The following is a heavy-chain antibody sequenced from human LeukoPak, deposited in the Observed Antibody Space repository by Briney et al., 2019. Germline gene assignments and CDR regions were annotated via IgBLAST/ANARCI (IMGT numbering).Heavy chain of an antibody. Sequence: PGATVKVSCKASGYTFTGYGISWVRQAPGQGLEWMGWISAYNGNTNYAPKLQGRVTMTTDTSTSTAYMELRSLTSDDTAVYYCARVWDQLLRFFDYWGQGTLVTVSS. D-gene: IGHD2-2*01. CDR2: ISAYNGNT. CDR3: ARVWDQLLRFFDY. CDR1: GYTFTGYG. V-gene: IGHV1-18*01. J-gene: IGHJ4*02.